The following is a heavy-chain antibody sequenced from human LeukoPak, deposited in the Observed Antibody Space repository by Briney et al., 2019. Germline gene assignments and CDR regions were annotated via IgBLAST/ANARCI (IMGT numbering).Heavy chain of an antibody. V-gene: IGHV3-23*01. Sequence: GGSLRLSCAASGFTFSSYAMSWVRQAPGKGLEWVSAISGSGGSTYYADPVKGRFTISRDNAKNTLYLQLNSLRAEDTAVYYCARGLIGSFSPFDYWGQGTLVTVSS. CDR1: GFTFSSYA. CDR3: ARGLIGSFSPFDY. J-gene: IGHJ4*02. D-gene: IGHD1-26*01. CDR2: ISGSGGST.